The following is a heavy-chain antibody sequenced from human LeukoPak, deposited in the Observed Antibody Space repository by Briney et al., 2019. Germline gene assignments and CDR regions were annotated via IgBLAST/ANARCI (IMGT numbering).Heavy chain of an antibody. J-gene: IGHJ5*02. CDR1: GYTFTSYD. Sequence: ASVKVSCKASGYTFTSYDINWVRQATGQGLEWMGWMNPNSGNTGYAQKFQGRVTMTRDTSTSTVYMELSSLRSEDTAVYYCARVVSWVYWNWFDPWGQGTLVTVSS. CDR2: MNPNSGNT. V-gene: IGHV1-8*01. D-gene: IGHD2-15*01. CDR3: ARVVSWVYWNWFDP.